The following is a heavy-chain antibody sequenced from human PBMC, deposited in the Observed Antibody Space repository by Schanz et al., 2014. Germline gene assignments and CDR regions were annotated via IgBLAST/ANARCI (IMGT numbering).Heavy chain of an antibody. J-gene: IGHJ4*02. Sequence: EVQLVESGGGLIQPGGSLRLSCAASGFTFSDNFMSWIRQAPGKGLVWVSRTSNDGSFTTFADSVKGRFTISRDNAKNTLYLQMNSLRAEDTAVYYCVRDTDYHFDYWGQGTLVTVSS. CDR1: GFTFSDNF. CDR3: VRDTDYHFDY. D-gene: IGHD4-17*01. CDR2: TSNDGSFT. V-gene: IGHV3-74*01.